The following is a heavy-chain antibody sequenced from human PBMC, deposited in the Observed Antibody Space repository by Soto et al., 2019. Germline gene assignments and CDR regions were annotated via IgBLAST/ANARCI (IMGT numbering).Heavy chain of an antibody. CDR2: ISGSGDGT. J-gene: IGHJ5*02. CDR3: AKSDRYSSSWYDGFDP. D-gene: IGHD6-13*01. CDR1: GFTFTNYA. V-gene: IGHV3-23*01. Sequence: PGGSLRLSCAASGFTFTNYAMSWVRQAPGKGLEWVSSISGSGDGTYYADSVKGRFTISRDNSKNTLYLQMNSLRAEDTAVYYCAKSDRYSSSWYDGFDPWGQETLVTVSS.